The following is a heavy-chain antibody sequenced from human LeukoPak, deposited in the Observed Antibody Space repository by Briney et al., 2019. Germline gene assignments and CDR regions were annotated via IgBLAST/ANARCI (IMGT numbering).Heavy chain of an antibody. CDR1: GYTFTSYY. CDR3: ARVGAIFGVAEYYFDY. V-gene: IGHV1-46*01. D-gene: IGHD3-3*01. CDR2: INPSGGST. Sequence: ASVKVSCKASGYTFTSYYMHWVRQAPGQGLEWMGIINPSGGSTSYAQKFQGRVTMTRDTSTSTVYMELSSLRSEDTAVYYCARVGAIFGVAEYYFDYWGQGTLVTVSS. J-gene: IGHJ4*02.